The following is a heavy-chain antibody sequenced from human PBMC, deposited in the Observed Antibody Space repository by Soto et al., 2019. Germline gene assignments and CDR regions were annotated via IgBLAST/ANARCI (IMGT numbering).Heavy chain of an antibody. J-gene: IGHJ4*02. D-gene: IGHD6-13*01. CDR1: GYTFTSYD. CDR2: MNPNSGNT. Sequence: QVQLVQSGAEVKKPGASVKVSCKASGYTFTSYDINWVRQATGQGLEWMGWMNPNSGNTGYAQKFQGRVTMTGNTAKSTAYMERSSRRSEDTAVCYCARSWGSSWYDYWGQGTLVTVSS. V-gene: IGHV1-8*01. CDR3: ARSWGSSWYDY.